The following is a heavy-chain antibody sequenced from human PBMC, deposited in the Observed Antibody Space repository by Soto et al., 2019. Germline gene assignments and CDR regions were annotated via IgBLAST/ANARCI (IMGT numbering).Heavy chain of an antibody. V-gene: IGHV3-48*01. CDR2: ISSSSSTI. D-gene: IGHD5-12*01. J-gene: IGHJ3*02. CDR1: GFTFSSYS. Sequence: GGSLRLSCAASGFTFSSYSMNWVRQAPGKGLEWVSYISSSSSTIYYADSVKGRFTISRDNAKNSLYLQMNSLRAEDTAVYYCATGGYSGYDYPAFDIWGQGTMVTVSS. CDR3: ATGGYSGYDYPAFDI.